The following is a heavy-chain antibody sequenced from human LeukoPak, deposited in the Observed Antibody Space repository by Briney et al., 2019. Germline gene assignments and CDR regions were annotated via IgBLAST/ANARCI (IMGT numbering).Heavy chain of an antibody. D-gene: IGHD1-26*01. CDR1: GFTFSSYA. J-gene: IGHJ4*02. CDR2: ISGSGGST. V-gene: IGHV3-23*01. Sequence: GGSLRLSCAASGFTFSSYAMSWVRQAPGKGLEWVSAISGSGGSTYYADSVKGRFTISRDNSKNTLYLQMNSLRAEDTAVYYCAKDYARAYSGSYFDYWGQGTLVTVSS. CDR3: AKDYARAYSGSYFDY.